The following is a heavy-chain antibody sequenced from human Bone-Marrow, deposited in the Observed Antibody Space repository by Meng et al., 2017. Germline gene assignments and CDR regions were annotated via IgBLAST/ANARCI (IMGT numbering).Heavy chain of an antibody. Sequence: EQLQESGPGLVKPSQTLSLTCTFSGGSISSGGYSWSWIRQHPGKGLEWVSAVRASGDSTFYADSVKGRFTISRDNSKSTVYLQMNSLRADDMAVYYCAKFGFSGWYGGFDYWGQGVLVTVSS. CDR1: GGSISSGGYS. V-gene: IGHV3-23*01. J-gene: IGHJ4*02. D-gene: IGHD6-19*01. CDR2: VRASGDST. CDR3: AKFGFSGWYGGFDY.